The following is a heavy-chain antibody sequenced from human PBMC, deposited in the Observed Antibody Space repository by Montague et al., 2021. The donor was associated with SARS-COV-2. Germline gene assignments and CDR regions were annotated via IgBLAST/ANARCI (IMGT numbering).Heavy chain of an antibody. D-gene: IGHD3-9*01. CDR3: ARHALVVFAWLNAGDFDY. J-gene: IGHJ4*02. CDR2: ITHSGNI. Sequence: SETLSLTCTVSGGSISGYYWSWIRQPPGKGLEWIGYITHSGNINYNPSLESRVTISVDTSKNQFSLKLSSVTAADTAVYYCARHALVVFAWLNAGDFDYWGQGTPVTVSS. V-gene: IGHV4-59*08. CDR1: GGSISGYY.